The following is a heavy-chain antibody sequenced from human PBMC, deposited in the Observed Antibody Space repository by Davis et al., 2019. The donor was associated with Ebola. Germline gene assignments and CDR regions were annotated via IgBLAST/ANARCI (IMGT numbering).Heavy chain of an antibody. J-gene: IGHJ4*02. CDR1: GFTFSNYW. D-gene: IGHD4-17*01. Sequence: PGGSLRLSCAASGFTFSNYWMHWVRRVPGKGLVWVSRINEDGRSISYADSVKGRFTISRDNAKNTLYLQMDSLTVDDTAVYYCTTDCCGEAFDHWGLGTLVTVSS. CDR3: TTDCCGEAFDH. CDR2: INEDGRSI. V-gene: IGHV3-74*01.